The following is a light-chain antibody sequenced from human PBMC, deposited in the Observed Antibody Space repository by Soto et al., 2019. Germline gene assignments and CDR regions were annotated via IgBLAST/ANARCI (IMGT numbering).Light chain of an antibody. CDR2: DAS. Sequence: EIVMTQSPATLSVSPGERATLSCRASQSVSSYLAWYQQKPGQAPRLLIYDASNRATGIPARFSGSGSGTDFTLTISSLEPEDFAVYYCQQLLTFGGGTKVEIK. CDR1: QSVSSY. CDR3: QQLLT. J-gene: IGKJ4*01. V-gene: IGKV3-11*01.